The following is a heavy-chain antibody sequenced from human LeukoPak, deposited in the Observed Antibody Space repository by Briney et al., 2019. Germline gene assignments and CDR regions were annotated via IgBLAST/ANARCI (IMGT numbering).Heavy chain of an antibody. Sequence: GESLKISCKGSGYSFTSYWIGWVRQMPGKGLEWMEIIYPGDSDTRYSPSFQGQVTISADKYISTAYLQWSSLKASDTAMYYCARLGHRGYYGMDVWGKGTTVTVSS. CDR3: ARLGHRGYYGMDV. CDR1: GYSFTSYW. CDR2: IYPGDSDT. J-gene: IGHJ6*04. V-gene: IGHV5-51*01.